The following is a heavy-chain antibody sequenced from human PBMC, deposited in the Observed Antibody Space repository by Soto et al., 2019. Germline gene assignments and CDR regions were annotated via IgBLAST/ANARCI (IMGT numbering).Heavy chain of an antibody. D-gene: IGHD1-26*01. J-gene: IGHJ4*02. CDR1: GFTFSSYA. CDR2: ISGSGGST. Sequence: EVQLLESGGGLVQPGGSLRLSCAASGFTFSSYAMRWVRQAPVKGLEWVSAISGSGGSTYYADSVKGRFTISRDNSKNTLDLQMNSLRAEDPAVYYCASRGSGSYYDYWGQGTLVTVSS. V-gene: IGHV3-23*01. CDR3: ASRGSGSYYDY.